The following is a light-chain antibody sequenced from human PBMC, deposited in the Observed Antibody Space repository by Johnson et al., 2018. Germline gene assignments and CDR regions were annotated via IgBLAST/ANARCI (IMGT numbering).Light chain of an antibody. Sequence: QSVLTQPPSVSAAPGQKVTISCSGSSSNIGNNYVSWYQQLPGTAPKLLIYENNKRPSGIPDRFSGSKSGTSATLGITGLQTGDEADYYCGTWDSSLSAGNVFGTGHKFTFL. CDR2: ENN. J-gene: IGLJ1*01. CDR1: SSNIGNNY. CDR3: GTWDSSLSAGNV. V-gene: IGLV1-51*02.